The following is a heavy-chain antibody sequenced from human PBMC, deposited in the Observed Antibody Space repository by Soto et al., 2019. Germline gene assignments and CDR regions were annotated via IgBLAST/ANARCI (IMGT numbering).Heavy chain of an antibody. CDR1: GYTFTSYG. CDR2: ISAYNANT. D-gene: IGHD2-8*01. V-gene: IGHV1-18*01. J-gene: IGHJ4*02. CDR3: ASDGYCTNGVCYIF. Sequence: QVQLVQSGAEVKKPGASVKVSCKAYGYTFTSYGISWVRQAPGQGLEWMGWISAYNANTNYAQKLQGRVTMTTDTYTSTAYIELSSLSSDDTAVYYCASDGYCTNGVCYIFWGQGTLVTVSS.